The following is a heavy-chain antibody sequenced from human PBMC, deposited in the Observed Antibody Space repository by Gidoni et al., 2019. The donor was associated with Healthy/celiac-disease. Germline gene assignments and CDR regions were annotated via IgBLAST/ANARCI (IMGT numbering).Heavy chain of an antibody. J-gene: IGHJ6*02. D-gene: IGHD4-17*01. Sequence: QVQLVQSGAEVKKPGSSVKVSCKASGGTFSSYAIRRVRQAPGQGLEWMGGNIPIFGTATYAQKFQGRVTITADESTSTAYMELSSLRSEDTAVYYCARDNLDEAYPALTVTPLGGHYYYYGMDVWGQGTTVTVSS. V-gene: IGHV1-69*01. CDR1: GGTFSSYA. CDR3: ARDNLDEAYPALTVTPLGGHYYYYGMDV. CDR2: NIPIFGTA.